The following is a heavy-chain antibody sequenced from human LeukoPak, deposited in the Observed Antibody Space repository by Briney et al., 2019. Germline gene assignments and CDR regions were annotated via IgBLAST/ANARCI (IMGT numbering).Heavy chain of an antibody. D-gene: IGHD3-10*01. CDR2: FYSGDSA. CDR1: GFTVSANY. CDR3: AIYGSGSSYYYYGMDV. V-gene: IGHV3-66*01. Sequence: GGSLRLSCAASGFTVSANYMSWVRQAPGKGLEWVSVFYSGDSAYYADSVKGRFTISRDNAKNSLYLQMNSLRAEDTAVYYCAIYGSGSSYYYYGMDVWGQGTTVTVSS. J-gene: IGHJ6*02.